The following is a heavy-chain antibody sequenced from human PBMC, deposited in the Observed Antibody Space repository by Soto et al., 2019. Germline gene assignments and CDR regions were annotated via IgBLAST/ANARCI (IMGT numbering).Heavy chain of an antibody. CDR2: ISAYNGKT. J-gene: IGHJ6*02. V-gene: IGHV1-18*01. CDR1: GYTFTSYG. D-gene: IGHD2-21*02. Sequence: GAAVKVSCKASGYTFTSYGISWVRQAPGQGLEWMGWISAYNGKTNYAQKLQGRVTITAGESTSAAYMELSSLRSEDAAVYYCARNNCCGDCYPYYYSYGIHVWGQGTTVTVSS. CDR3: ARNNCCGDCYPYYYSYGIHV.